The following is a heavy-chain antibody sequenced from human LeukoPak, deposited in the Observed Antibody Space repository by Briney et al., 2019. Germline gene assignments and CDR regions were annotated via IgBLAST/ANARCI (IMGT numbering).Heavy chain of an antibody. Sequence: PSETLSLTCTVSGGSISSGGYYWSWIRQHPGKGLEWIGYIYYSGSTYYNPSLKSRVTISVDTSKNQFSLKLSSATAADTAVYYCARDSDTAGFDYWGQGTLVTVSS. D-gene: IGHD5-18*01. CDR2: IYYSGST. J-gene: IGHJ4*02. CDR1: GGSISSGGYY. CDR3: ARDSDTAGFDY. V-gene: IGHV4-31*03.